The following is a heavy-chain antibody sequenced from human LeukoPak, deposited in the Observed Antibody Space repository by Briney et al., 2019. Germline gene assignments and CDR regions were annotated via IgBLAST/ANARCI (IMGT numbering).Heavy chain of an antibody. Sequence: SETLSLTCAVYGGSFSGYYWSWIRQPPGKGLEWIGEIFHSGDTNYKPSLKSRVTISVDKSKNQFSLKLSSVTAADTAVYYCARGLATSDYWGQGTLVTVSS. D-gene: IGHD1-1*01. CDR3: ARGLATSDY. CDR1: GGSFSGYY. V-gene: IGHV4-34*01. J-gene: IGHJ4*02. CDR2: IFHSGDT.